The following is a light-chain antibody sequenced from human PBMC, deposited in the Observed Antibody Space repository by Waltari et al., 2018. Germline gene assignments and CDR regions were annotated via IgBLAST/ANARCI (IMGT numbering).Light chain of an antibody. CDR2: KNN. CDR3: AAWDDNLTGPM. J-gene: IGLJ3*02. V-gene: IGLV1-47*01. Sequence: SVLTQPPSASGTPGQTVTIPCSGRSSNIGGNFFHWYPQLPGMAPQLLTYKNNQRPSGVPDRFSGSKSGTSASLAISGLRSDDEAEYYCAAWDDNLTGPMFGGWTKVTVL. CDR1: SSNIGGNF.